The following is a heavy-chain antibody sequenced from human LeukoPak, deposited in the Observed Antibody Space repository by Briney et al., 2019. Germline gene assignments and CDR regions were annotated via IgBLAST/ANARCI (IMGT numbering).Heavy chain of an antibody. V-gene: IGHV1-18*01. J-gene: IGHJ5*02. CDR3: ARDPNYYGSGPNNWFDP. CDR2: ISAYNGNT. D-gene: IGHD3-10*01. CDR1: GYTFTSYG. Sequence: ASVKVSCKASGYTFTSYGISWVRQAPGQGLEWMGWISAYNGNTNYAQKLQGRVTMTTDTSTSTAYMELRSLRSDDTAVYYCARDPNYYGSGPNNWFDPWGQGTLVTVSS.